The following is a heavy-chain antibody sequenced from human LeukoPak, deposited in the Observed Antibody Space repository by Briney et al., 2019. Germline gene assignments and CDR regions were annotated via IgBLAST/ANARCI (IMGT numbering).Heavy chain of an antibody. Sequence: ASVKVSCKASGGTFSSYAISWVRQAPGQGLEWMGGIIPIFGTANNAQKFQGRVTITADESTSTAYIELSSLRSEDTAVYYCARDRVQLWLRPEGSFDYWGQGTLVTVSS. V-gene: IGHV1-69*01. CDR1: GGTFSSYA. CDR3: ARDRVQLWLRPEGSFDY. J-gene: IGHJ4*02. D-gene: IGHD5-18*01. CDR2: IIPIFGTA.